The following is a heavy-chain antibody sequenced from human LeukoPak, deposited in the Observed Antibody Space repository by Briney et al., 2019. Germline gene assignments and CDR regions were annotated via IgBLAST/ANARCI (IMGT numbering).Heavy chain of an antibody. CDR1: GFTFSSYE. Sequence: GGSLRLSCAASGFTFSSYEMNWVRQAPGKGLEWVSYISSSGSTIYYADSVKGRFTISRDNAKNSLYLQMNSLRAEDTAVYYCARGGEWFSAGGVFGYWGQGTLVTVSS. CDR3: ARGGEWFSAGGVFGY. D-gene: IGHD2-8*01. V-gene: IGHV3-48*03. CDR2: ISSSGSTI. J-gene: IGHJ4*02.